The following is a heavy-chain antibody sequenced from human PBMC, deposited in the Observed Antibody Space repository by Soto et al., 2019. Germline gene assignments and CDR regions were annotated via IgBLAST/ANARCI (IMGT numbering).Heavy chain of an antibody. V-gene: IGHV3-74*01. CDR2: TKTDGTT. D-gene: IGHD3-10*01. J-gene: IGHJ3*02. CDR1: GFTFSRHW. Sequence: GGSLRLSCAASGFTFSRHWIHWVRQAPGQGLVWVSRTKTDGTTSYADSVRGRFTISRDNAENTLYLQMNSLRAEDTAVYYCVRDMRAVPWYGGISSAFDMWGQGTMVTVSS. CDR3: VRDMRAVPWYGGISSAFDM.